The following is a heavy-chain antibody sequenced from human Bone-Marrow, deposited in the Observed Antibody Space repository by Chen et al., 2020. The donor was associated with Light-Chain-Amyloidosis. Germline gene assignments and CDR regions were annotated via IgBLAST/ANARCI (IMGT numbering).Heavy chain of an antibody. CDR2: MYKTGRT. CDR1: GDSISSSSYF. D-gene: IGHD1-26*01. V-gene: IGHV4-39*01. CDR3: ASPGSGVLFCQH. J-gene: IGHJ1*01. Sequence: QLQLQESGPAVVKPAETLSLICSVSGDSISSSSYFWGWIRQPPGKGLEWIGSMYKTGRTYYNPSLTRRVAISVDASKSHLCLKLGSVTAADPGVYYFASPGSGVLFCQHWGRGSLVTVSS.